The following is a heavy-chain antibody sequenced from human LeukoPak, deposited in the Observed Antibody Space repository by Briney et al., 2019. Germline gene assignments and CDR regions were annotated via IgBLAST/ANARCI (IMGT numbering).Heavy chain of an antibody. J-gene: IGHJ4*02. CDR1: GGSFSGYY. CDR2: IYYSGST. CDR3: ARSELLWFGGVNSGFDY. Sequence: SETLSLTCAVYGGSFSGYYWSWIRQPPGKGLEWIGYIYYSGSTNYSPSLKSRVTISVDTSKSQFSLKLSSVTAADTAVYYCARSELLWFGGVNSGFDYWGQGTLVTVSS. D-gene: IGHD3-10*01. V-gene: IGHV4-59*01.